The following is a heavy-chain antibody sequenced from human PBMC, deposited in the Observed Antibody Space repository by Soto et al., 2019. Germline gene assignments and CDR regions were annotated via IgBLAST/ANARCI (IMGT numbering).Heavy chain of an antibody. CDR1: GFTFTSSA. D-gene: IGHD4-17*01. CDR2: IVVGSGNT. CDR3: AADHLVFGRITVTTKDYYYGMDV. Sequence: QMQLVQSGPEVKKPGTSVKVSCKASGFTFTSSAMQWVRQARGQRLEWIGWIVVGSGNTNYAQKFQERVTITRDMSTSTAYMELSSRRSEDTAVYYCAADHLVFGRITVTTKDYYYGMDVWGQGTTVTVSS. J-gene: IGHJ6*02. V-gene: IGHV1-58*02.